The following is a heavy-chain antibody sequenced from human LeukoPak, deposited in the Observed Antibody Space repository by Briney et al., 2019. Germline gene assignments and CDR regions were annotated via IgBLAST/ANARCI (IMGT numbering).Heavy chain of an antibody. CDR3: ARVRNSGFRYVDS. CDR1: GYTFTHYA. V-gene: IGHV1-18*01. J-gene: IGHJ4*02. D-gene: IGHD5-12*01. CDR2: ISAYNGNT. Sequence: VASVKVSCKASGYTFTHYAISWVRQAPGQGLEWVGWISAYNGNTNYAQKLQGRVTMTTDTSTSTAYMDLRSLRSDDTAVYYCARVRNSGFRYVDSWGQGTLVTVSS.